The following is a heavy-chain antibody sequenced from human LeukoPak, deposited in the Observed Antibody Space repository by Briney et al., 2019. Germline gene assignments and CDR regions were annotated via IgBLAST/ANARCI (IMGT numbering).Heavy chain of an antibody. J-gene: IGHJ5*02. CDR2: IYYSGGT. V-gene: IGHV4-31*03. CDR1: GTSIGRGPHY. Sequence: SQTLSLTCTVAGTSIGRGPHYWSWLRQHPGKGLEWIGYIYYSGGTYTTPSLKSRVTMSVDTSKNQFSLKLNSVTAADTPVYYCARSHPFDHWGQGTLVIVSS. CDR3: ARSHPFDH.